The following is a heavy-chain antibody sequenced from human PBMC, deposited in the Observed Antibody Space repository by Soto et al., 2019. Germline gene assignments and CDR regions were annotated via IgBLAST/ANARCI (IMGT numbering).Heavy chain of an antibody. V-gene: IGHV1-8*01. D-gene: IGHD4-4*01. CDR2: MNPNSGNT. J-gene: IGHJ6*02. CDR1: GYTFTSYD. CDR3: AKTRVGSADYYYYYGMDV. Sequence: QVQLVQSGAEVKKPGASVKVSCKASGYTFTSYDINWVRQATGQGLEWMGWMNPNSGNTGYAQKFQGRVTMTRNTSISTAYMELSSLRSEDTAVYYCAKTRVGSADYYYYYGMDVWGQGTTVTVSS.